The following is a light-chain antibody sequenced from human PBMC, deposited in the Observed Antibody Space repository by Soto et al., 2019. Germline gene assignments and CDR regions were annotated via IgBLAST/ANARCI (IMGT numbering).Light chain of an antibody. CDR2: DVS. CDR3: CSYAGSSYV. J-gene: IGLJ1*01. CDR1: TSDVGGYNS. V-gene: IGLV2-11*01. Sequence: QSALTQPRSVSGSPGQSVTISCTGTTSDVGGYNSVSWYQQHPAKAPKLMIYDVSKRPSGVPDRFSGSKSGNTASLTISGLQAEDEADSYCCSYAGSSYVFGNGTKVTVL.